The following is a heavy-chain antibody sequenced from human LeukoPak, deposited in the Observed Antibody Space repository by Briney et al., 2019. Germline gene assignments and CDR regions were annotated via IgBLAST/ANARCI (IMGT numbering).Heavy chain of an antibody. V-gene: IGHV3-74*01. D-gene: IGHD1-26*01. CDR3: ARRRTSGDYDY. J-gene: IGHJ4*02. CDR1: GFTFSSYW. Sequence: QPGGSLRLSCAASGFTFSSYWMHWVRQAPGKGLVWVSRISSDGSNTDYADSVKGRFTISRDNAKNTLYLQMNSRRAEDTAVYYCARRRTSGDYDYWGQGTLVTVSS. CDR2: ISSDGSNT.